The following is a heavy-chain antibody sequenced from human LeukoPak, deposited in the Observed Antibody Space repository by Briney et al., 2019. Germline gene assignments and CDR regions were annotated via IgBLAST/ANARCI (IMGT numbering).Heavy chain of an antibody. D-gene: IGHD6-19*01. CDR3: ARSPGYSSGWYASSYYYGMDV. J-gene: IGHJ6*02. Sequence: SETLFLTCTVSGGSISSYYWSWIRQPPGKGLEWIGYIYYSGSTNYNPSLKSRVTISVDTSKNQFSLKLSSVTAADTAVHYCARSPGYSSGWYASSYYYGMDVWGQGTTVTVSS. V-gene: IGHV4-59*08. CDR1: GGSISSYY. CDR2: IYYSGST.